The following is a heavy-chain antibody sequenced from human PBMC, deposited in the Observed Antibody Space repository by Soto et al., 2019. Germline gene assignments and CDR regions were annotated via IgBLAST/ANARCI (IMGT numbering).Heavy chain of an antibody. CDR3: ARVWDSSGPNFDY. V-gene: IGHV4-31*03. D-gene: IGHD3-22*01. J-gene: IGHJ4*02. CDR2: IYYSGSA. Sequence: QVQLQESGPGLVKPSQTLSLTCTVSGGSISSGGYYWSWIRQHPGKGLEWIGYIYYSGSAYYNSSLKSRVTISVDTSKNQFSLKLRSVTAADTAVYYCARVWDSSGPNFDYWGQGTLVTVSS. CDR1: GGSISSGGYY.